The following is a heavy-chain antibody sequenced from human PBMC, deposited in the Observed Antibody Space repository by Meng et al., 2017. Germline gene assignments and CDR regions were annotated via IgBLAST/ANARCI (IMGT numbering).Heavy chain of an antibody. CDR3: ARDSVKVRGVIIGYYFDY. CDR1: GFPFSSYA. D-gene: IGHD3-10*01. Sequence: VRRGGLGEGWFQPVRSLRLSCAVSGFPFSSYAMHWVRQAPGKGLEWVAVISYDGSNKYYADSVKGRFTISRDNSKNTLYLQMNSLRAEDTAVYYCARDSVKVRGVIIGYYFDYWGQGTLVTVSS. J-gene: IGHJ4*02. CDR2: ISYDGSNK. V-gene: IGHV3-30*04.